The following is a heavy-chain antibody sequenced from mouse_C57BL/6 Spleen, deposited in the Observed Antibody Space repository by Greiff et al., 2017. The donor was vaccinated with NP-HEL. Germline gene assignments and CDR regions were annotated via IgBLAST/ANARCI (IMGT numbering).Heavy chain of an antibody. D-gene: IGHD1-1*01. CDR2: ISYDGSN. J-gene: IGHJ2*01. CDR3: AREGITTVVATGGFDY. CDR1: GYSITSGYY. V-gene: IGHV3-6*01. Sequence: VQLKESGPGLVKPSQSLSLTCSVTGYSITSGYYWNWIRQFPGNKLEWMGYISYDGSNNYNPSLKNRISITRDTSKNQFFLKLNSVTTEDTATYYCAREGITTVVATGGFDYWGQGTTLTVSS.